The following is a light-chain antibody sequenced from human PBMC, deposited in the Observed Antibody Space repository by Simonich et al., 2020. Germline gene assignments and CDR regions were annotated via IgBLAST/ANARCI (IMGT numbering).Light chain of an antibody. CDR1: SCGVGGYNY. Sequence: QSALTQPASVSGSPGQSITISCTGTSCGVGGYNYVSWYQQHPGKAPKLMIYDVSKRPSGVANRFSGSTSGNTAALTISGLQAEDEADYYCSSYTSSSTLVFGGGTKLTVL. J-gene: IGLJ2*01. CDR3: SSYTSSSTLV. CDR2: DVS. V-gene: IGLV2-14*01.